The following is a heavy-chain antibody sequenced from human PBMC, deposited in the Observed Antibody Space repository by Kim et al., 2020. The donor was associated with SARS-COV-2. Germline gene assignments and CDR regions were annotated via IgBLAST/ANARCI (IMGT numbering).Heavy chain of an antibody. CDR3: ARHIGYYYASSGAYFDY. CDR2: IYYSGST. Sequence: SETLSLTCTVSGGSISSSSYYWGWIRQPPGKGLEWIGSIYYSGSTYYNPSLKSRVTISVDTSKNQFSLKVSSVTAADTAVYYCARHIGYYYASSGAYFDYWGQGTLATVSS. V-gene: IGHV4-39*01. CDR1: GGSISSSSYY. D-gene: IGHD3-22*01. J-gene: IGHJ4*02.